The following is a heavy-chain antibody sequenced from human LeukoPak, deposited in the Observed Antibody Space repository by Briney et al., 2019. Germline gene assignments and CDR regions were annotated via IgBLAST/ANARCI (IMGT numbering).Heavy chain of an antibody. CDR2: INPNSGGT. D-gene: IGHD4-11*01. CDR3: AGGDYTDYYYYMDV. J-gene: IGHJ6*03. CDR1: GYTFTGYY. V-gene: IGHV1-2*02. Sequence: ASVKVSCKASGYTFTGYYMHWVRQAPGQGLEWMGWINPNSGGTNYAQKFQGRVTMTRDTSISTAYMELSRLRSDDTAVYYCAGGDYTDYYYYMDVWGKGTTVTVSS.